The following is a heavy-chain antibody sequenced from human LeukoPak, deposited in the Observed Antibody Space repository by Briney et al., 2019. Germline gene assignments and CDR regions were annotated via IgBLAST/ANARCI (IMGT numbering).Heavy chain of an antibody. CDR3: ARGYCSGTSCYMFDS. J-gene: IGHJ4*02. CDR1: GFNFIDNS. D-gene: IGHD2-2*01. CDR2: ISSSKTYI. V-gene: IGHV3-21*01. Sequence: GGSLRLSCAGSGFNFIDNSMHWVRQAPGGGLEWVSSISSSKTYIYYRDSVKGRFTISRDNAKNSLSLQMNSLRVEDTAVYFCARGYCSGTSCYMFDSWGQGTRVIVSS.